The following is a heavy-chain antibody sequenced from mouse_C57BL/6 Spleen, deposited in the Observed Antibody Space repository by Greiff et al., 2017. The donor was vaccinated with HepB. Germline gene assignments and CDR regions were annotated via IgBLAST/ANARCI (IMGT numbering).Heavy chain of an antibody. V-gene: IGHV1-26*01. CDR2: INPNNGGT. J-gene: IGHJ3*01. Sequence: VQLQQSGPELVKPGASVKISCKASGYTFTDYYMNWVKQSHGKSLEWIGDINPNNGGTSYNQKFKGKATLNVDKSSSTAYMELRSLTSEESAVDYCARWDITTGAWFAYWGQGTLVTVSA. CDR3: ARWDITTGAWFAY. D-gene: IGHD1-1*01. CDR1: GYTFTDYY.